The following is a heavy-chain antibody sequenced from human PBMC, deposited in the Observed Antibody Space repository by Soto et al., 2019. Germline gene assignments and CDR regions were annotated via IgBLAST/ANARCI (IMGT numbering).Heavy chain of an antibody. V-gene: IGHV4-4*07. CDR1: GGSISRYY. Sequence: QVELQESGPGLVKPSETLSLTCTVSGGSISRYYWSWIRQPAGKGLEWIGRIYTSGSTNYNPSLKSRVTMSVDTSKNQFSLKLSSATAADTAVYYCARERVTTVTPYYFDYWGQGTLVTVSS. D-gene: IGHD4-17*01. J-gene: IGHJ4*02. CDR3: ARERVTTVTPYYFDY. CDR2: IYTSGST.